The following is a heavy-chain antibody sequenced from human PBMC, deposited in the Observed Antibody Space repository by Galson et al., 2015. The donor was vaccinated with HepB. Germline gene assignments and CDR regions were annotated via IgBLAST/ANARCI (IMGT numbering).Heavy chain of an antibody. CDR2: IYYSGST. V-gene: IGHV4-59*01. D-gene: IGHD3-9*01. CDR1: GDSFAGYF. Sequence: SETLSLTCAVSGDSFAGYFWSWIRHFPGKGLEWIGFIYYSGSTSFNPSLESRVTMSVDMSKKQFSLKLRSVTAADTAIYYCARVLRYCDGQPCSDAFDLWGQGTAVTVSS. J-gene: IGHJ3*01. CDR3: ARVLRYCDGQPCSDAFDL.